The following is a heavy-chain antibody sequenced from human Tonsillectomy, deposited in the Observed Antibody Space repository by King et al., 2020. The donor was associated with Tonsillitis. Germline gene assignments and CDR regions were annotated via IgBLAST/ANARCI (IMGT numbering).Heavy chain of an antibody. CDR1: GYTFTGYF. CDR2: INPNSGDT. J-gene: IGHJ3*02. Sequence: QLVQSGAEVKKPGASVKVSCKASGYTFTGYFLHWVRQAPGQGLEWMGWINPNSGDTHYAQRFQAWVTMTGDTSISTAYMELSRLRSDDTAVYYCARVNWDDAFDIWGQGTMVTVSS. V-gene: IGHV1-2*04. CDR3: ARVNWDDAFDI. D-gene: IGHD1-1*01.